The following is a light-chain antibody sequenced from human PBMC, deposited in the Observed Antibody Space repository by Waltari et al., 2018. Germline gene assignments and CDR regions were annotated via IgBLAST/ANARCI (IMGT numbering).Light chain of an antibody. CDR1: TSGVWTYNL. CDR2: EGT. CDR3: CSYVSNTYV. V-gene: IGLV2-23*01. Sequence: QSALTQPASVSGSPGQSITISCTGTTSGVWTYNLVSWYQPHPGKAPKLIIFEGTKRPSGVSNRFFASKSGNTASLTISGLQADDEADYHCCSYVSNTYVFGTGTKVTVL. J-gene: IGLJ1*01.